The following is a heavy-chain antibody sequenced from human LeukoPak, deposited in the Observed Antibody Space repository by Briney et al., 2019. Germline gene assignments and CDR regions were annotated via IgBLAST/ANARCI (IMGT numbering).Heavy chain of an antibody. CDR2: IYYSGST. V-gene: IGHV4-39*01. CDR1: GGSISSSSYY. CDR3: ARGYYYDSSGFIDY. D-gene: IGHD3-22*01. J-gene: IGHJ4*02. Sequence: PSETLSLTCTVSGGSISSSSYYWGWIRQPPGKGLEWIGSIYYSGSTYYNPSLKSRVTISVDTSKNQFSLKLSSVTAADAAVYYCARGYYYDSSGFIDYWGQGTLVTVSS.